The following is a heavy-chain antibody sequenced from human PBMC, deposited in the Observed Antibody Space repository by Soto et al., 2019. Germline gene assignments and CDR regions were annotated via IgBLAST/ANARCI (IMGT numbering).Heavy chain of an antibody. J-gene: IGHJ5*02. D-gene: IGHD3-3*01. V-gene: IGHV1-3*01. CDR1: GYTFTGYA. CDR3: ARVFSRNHLDP. CDR2: INAGNGNT. Sequence: ASVKVSCKASGYTFTGYAMHWVRQAPGQRLEWMGWINAGNGNTKYSQKFQGRVTITRDTSASTAYMALSSLRSEDTAVYYCARVFSRNHLDPWGQGTLVTVSS.